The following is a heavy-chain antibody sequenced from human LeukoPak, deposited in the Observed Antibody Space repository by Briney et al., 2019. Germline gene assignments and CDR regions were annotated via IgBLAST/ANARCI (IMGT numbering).Heavy chain of an antibody. CDR3: AKYCGGDCLEYFQH. CDR1: GFTFSSYA. D-gene: IGHD2-21*02. Sequence: GGSLRLSCAASGFTFSSYAMSWVRQAPGKGLEWVSAMSGSGGSTYYADSVKGRFTISRDNSKNTLYLQMNSLRAEDTAVYYCAKYCGGDCLEYFQHWGQGTLVTVSS. J-gene: IGHJ1*01. CDR2: MSGSGGST. V-gene: IGHV3-23*01.